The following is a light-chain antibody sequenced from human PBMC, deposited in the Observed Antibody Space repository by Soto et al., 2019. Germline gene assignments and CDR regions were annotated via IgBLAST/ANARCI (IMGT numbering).Light chain of an antibody. J-gene: IGKJ4*01. Sequence: EIVLTQSPGTLSLSVGETATLSCRDSQSVSRNSLTWYQQRPGQAPTLLISGASRRATGIPDRFSGRRSGTDFTLTISRLEPEDFAVYFCQQYCSSPPTFGVGTKVDIK. CDR3: QQYCSSPPT. CDR1: QSVSRNS. CDR2: GAS. V-gene: IGKV3-20*01.